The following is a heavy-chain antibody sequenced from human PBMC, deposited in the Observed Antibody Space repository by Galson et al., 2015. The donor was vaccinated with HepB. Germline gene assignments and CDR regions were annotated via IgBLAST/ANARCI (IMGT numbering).Heavy chain of an antibody. J-gene: IGHJ4*02. D-gene: IGHD3-22*01. V-gene: IGHV3-23*01. CDR1: GFTFGSYA. CDR2: ISGSGGST. Sequence: SLRLSCAASGFTFGSYAMSWVHQAPGKGLEWVSAISGSGGSTCYADSVKGRFTISRDNSKNTLYLQMNSLRAEDTAVYYCSKAVVSAYYDSSGHSYSDSWGQATLVTVSS. CDR3: SKAVVSAYYDSSGHSYSDS.